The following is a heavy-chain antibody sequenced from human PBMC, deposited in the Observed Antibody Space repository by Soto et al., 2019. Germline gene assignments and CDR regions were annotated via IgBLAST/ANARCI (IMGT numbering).Heavy chain of an antibody. J-gene: IGHJ6*03. V-gene: IGHV4-34*01. CDR1: GGSFSGYY. D-gene: IGHD2-2*01. CDR3: ARGSRRYCSSTSCYGYYYYYMDV. CDR2: INHSGST. Sequence: QVQLQQWGAGLLKPSETLSLTCAVYGGSFSGYYWSWIRQPPGKGLEWIGEINHSGSTNYNPSLKSRVTISVDTSKNQFSLKLSSVTAADTAVYYCARGSRRYCSSTSCYGYYYYYMDVWGKGTTVTVSS.